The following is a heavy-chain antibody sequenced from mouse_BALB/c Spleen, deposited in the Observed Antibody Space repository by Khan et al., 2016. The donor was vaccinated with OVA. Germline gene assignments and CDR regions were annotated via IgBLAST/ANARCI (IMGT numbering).Heavy chain of an antibody. CDR3: ARIKKIVATYFDY. V-gene: IGHV1S81*02. D-gene: IGHD1-1*01. CDR2: TNPTNGRT. Sequence: QVQLQQSGAELVKAGASVKMSCKASGYTFTSYWMHWVKQRLGQGLEWFAETNPTNGRTYYNEKFKSKATLTVDKSSSTAYMLLSGPTFEDSAVCYSARIKKIVATYFDYWGQGTTLTVYS. CDR1: GYTFTSYW. J-gene: IGHJ2*01.